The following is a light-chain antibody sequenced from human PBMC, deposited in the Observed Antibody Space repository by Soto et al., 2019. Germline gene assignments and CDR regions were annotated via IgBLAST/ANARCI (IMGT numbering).Light chain of an antibody. Sequence: EIVLTQSPGTLSLSPGERATLSCRASQSVSSSYLAWYQQKPGQAPRLLIYGASSRATGIPDRFSGSGSGINLILTNSRLEEEDFAVYYCKQYGSAPMYTFGQGNKLEIK. CDR1: QSVSSSY. CDR2: GAS. CDR3: KQYGSAPMYT. J-gene: IGKJ2*01. V-gene: IGKV3-20*01.